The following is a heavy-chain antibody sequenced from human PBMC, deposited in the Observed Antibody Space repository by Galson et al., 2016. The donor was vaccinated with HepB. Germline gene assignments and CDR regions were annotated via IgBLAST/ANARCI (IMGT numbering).Heavy chain of an antibody. V-gene: IGHV3-23*01. D-gene: IGHD4-17*01. J-gene: IGHJ4*02. Sequence: SLRLSCAASGFTFSSYAMHWVRQAPGKGLEWVSTISGSGNSILYGDSVKGRFTISRDNSKNIVYLQMNSLRAEDTALYYCAKDPNGDYIGAYDSWGQGTLVTVSS. CDR3: AKDPNGDYIGAYDS. CDR2: ISGSGNSI. CDR1: GFTFSSYA.